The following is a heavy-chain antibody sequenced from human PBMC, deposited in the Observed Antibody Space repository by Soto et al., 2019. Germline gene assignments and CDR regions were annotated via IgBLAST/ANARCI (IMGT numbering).Heavy chain of an antibody. J-gene: IGHJ5*02. CDR3: AHNGRLLWFGEAPPPFDP. V-gene: IGHV3-23*01. D-gene: IGHD3-10*01. CDR1: GFTFSTYT. Sequence: GGSLRLSCAASGFTFSTYTMNWVRQGPGKGLEWLSGIIGADGSTRYADSVKGRFTISRDISKNTVYLQMNSLRVVDIATYYCAHNGRLLWFGEAPPPFDPWGQGTLVTVSS. CDR2: IIGADGST.